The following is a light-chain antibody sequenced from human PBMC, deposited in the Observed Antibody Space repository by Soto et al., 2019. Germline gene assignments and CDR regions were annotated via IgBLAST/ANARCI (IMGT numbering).Light chain of an antibody. J-gene: IGKJ1*01. CDR3: QQYGSSPWT. Sequence: EIVMTQSPATLSVSPGERATLSCRASQSVSSSYLAWYQQKPGQAPRLLIYGASSRATGIPDRFSGSGSGTDFTLTISRLEPEDFAVYYCQQYGSSPWTFGHGTKVDIK. V-gene: IGKV3-20*01. CDR2: GAS. CDR1: QSVSSSY.